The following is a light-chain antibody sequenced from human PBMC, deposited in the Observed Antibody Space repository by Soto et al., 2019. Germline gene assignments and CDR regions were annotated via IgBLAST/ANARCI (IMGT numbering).Light chain of an antibody. CDR3: GAWDDNLSGPV. CDR2: STD. CDR1: GSNIGFNS. Sequence: VLPQPPSASGTPGQSVPIPCSVSGSNIGFNSIFWYQKLPGAAPKLLIHSTDQRPSGVPDRFSGSKSGTSGSLAISGLGSEDEADYYCGAWDDNLSGPVFGSGTKVTVL. V-gene: IGLV1-47*02. J-gene: IGLJ1*01.